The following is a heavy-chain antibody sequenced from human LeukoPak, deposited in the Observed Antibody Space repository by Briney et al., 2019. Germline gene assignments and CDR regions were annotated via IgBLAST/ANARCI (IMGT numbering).Heavy chain of an antibody. CDR3: ARRKSLSDYSRTFDY. J-gene: IGHJ4*02. V-gene: IGHV4-34*01. CDR1: GGSFRGYY. CDR2: INHSGST. D-gene: IGHD4-11*01. Sequence: SETLSLTCAVYGGSFRGYYWSWIRQPPGKGLEWIGEINHSGSTNYNPSLKSRVTISVDTSKNQFSLKLSSVTAADTAVYYCARRKSLSDYSRTFDYWGQGTLVTVSS.